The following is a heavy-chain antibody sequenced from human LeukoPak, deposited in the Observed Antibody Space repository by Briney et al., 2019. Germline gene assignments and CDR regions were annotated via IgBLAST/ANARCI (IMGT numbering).Heavy chain of an antibody. CDR3: ARSRDGYNLWYFDL. D-gene: IGHD5-24*01. CDR1: GFTFSSYD. J-gene: IGHJ2*01. Sequence: GGSLRLSCAAFGFTFSSYDMHWVRQPTGKGLEWVSTIGTAGDTYYPGSVKGRFTISRENAKNSLYLQMNSLRAGDTAVYYCARSRDGYNLWYFDLWGRGTLVTVSS. CDR2: IGTAGDT. V-gene: IGHV3-13*01.